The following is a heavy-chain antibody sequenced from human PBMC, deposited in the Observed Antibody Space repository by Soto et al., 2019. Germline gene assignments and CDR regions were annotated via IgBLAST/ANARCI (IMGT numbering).Heavy chain of an antibody. Sequence: GGSLRLSCAASGFTFSSYGMHWVRQAPGKGLEWVAVISYDGSNKYYADSVKGRFTISRDNSKNTLYLQMNSLRAEDTAVYYCAKCLEYYDFWSGYYTQSYYYYGMDVWGQGTTVTVSS. J-gene: IGHJ6*02. CDR1: GFTFSSYG. V-gene: IGHV3-30*18. CDR2: ISYDGSNK. CDR3: AKCLEYYDFWSGYYTQSYYYYGMDV. D-gene: IGHD3-3*01.